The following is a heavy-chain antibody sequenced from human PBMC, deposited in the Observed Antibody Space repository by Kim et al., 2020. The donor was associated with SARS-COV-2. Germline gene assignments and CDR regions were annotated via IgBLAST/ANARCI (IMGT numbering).Heavy chain of an antibody. D-gene: IGHD3-10*01. CDR1: GGSISSSSYY. Sequence: SETLSLTCTVSGGSISSSSYYWGWIRQPPGKGLEWIGSIYYSGSTYYNPSLKSRVTISVDTSKNQFSLKLSSVTAADTAVYYCARRYYGFSLVDYWGQGTLVTVSS. V-gene: IGHV4-39*01. CDR2: IYYSGST. CDR3: ARRYYGFSLVDY. J-gene: IGHJ4*02.